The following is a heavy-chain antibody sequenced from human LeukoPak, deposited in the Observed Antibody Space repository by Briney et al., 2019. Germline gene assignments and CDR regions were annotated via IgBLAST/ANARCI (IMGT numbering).Heavy chain of an antibody. V-gene: IGHV3-23*01. D-gene: IGHD3-3*01. J-gene: IGHJ4*02. Sequence: GGSLRLSCAASGFTLSNYAMSWVRQAPGKGLEWVSTIRGSDDRTYYTDSVKGRFTVSRDNSKNTLFLQMNSLRAEDTAVYYCARYDFWSGYLFDYWGQGTLVTVSS. CDR2: IRGSDDRT. CDR1: GFTLSNYA. CDR3: ARYDFWSGYLFDY.